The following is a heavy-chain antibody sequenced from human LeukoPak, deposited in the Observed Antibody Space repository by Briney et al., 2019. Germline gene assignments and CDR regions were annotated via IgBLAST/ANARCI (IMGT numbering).Heavy chain of an antibody. CDR1: ADSVSRSDSY. J-gene: IGHJ1*01. Sequence: SETLSLTCSVSADSVSRSDSYWDWIRQPPGKGLEWIGTIYYSGRTYYSPSLKSRVTLSVDTSSNQFSLNLRSVTAADTAVHYCARRRYYDGSGLEWGQGTLLSVSS. V-gene: IGHV4-39*01. CDR3: ARRRYYDGSGLE. CDR2: IYYSGRT. D-gene: IGHD3-22*01.